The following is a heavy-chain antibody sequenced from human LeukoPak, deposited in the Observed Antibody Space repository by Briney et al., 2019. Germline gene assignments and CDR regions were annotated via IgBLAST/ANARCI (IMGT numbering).Heavy chain of an antibody. D-gene: IGHD1-7*01. J-gene: IGHJ4*02. CDR1: GYSISSGYY. CDR3: AKEGKTRTWNYFQAKPVY. Sequence: SETLSLTCTVSGYSISSGYYWGWIRQPPGKGLEWIGSIYHSGSPYYNPSLKSRVTISVDTSKNHFSLKLSSVTAADTAVYYWAKEGKTRTWNYFQAKPVYWGQGTLVTVSS. CDR2: IYHSGSP. V-gene: IGHV4-38-2*02.